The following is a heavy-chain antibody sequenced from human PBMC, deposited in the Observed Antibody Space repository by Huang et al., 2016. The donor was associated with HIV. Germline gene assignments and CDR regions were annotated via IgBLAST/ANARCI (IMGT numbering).Heavy chain of an antibody. J-gene: IGHJ4*02. V-gene: IGHV4-39*02. CDR1: GGSIRSDNYY. Sequence: QLQLQESGPGLVKPSETLSLTCTVSGGSIRSDNYYWGWIRQPPGKGLEWIGIIYYSGSTYYNPSLKRRVTIPVDTAKNHFSLRMRSVTAADTAVYYCARLPGSITMIRGAITDPYWGQGTLVTVSS. CDR3: ARLPGSITMIRGAITDPY. CDR2: IYYSGST. D-gene: IGHD3-10*01.